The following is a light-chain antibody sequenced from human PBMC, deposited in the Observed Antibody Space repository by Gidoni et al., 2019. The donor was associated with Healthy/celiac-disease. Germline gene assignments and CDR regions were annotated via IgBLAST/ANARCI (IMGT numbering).Light chain of an antibody. J-gene: IGKJ4*01. Sequence: DIQMTQSPSSLSASVGDRVTITCRASQSISSYLNWYQQKPGKAPKLLIYAASSLQSGVPSRFSGSGSGTDFTLTISSLQPEDFATYYCQQSYSTHLXFXGGTKVEIK. V-gene: IGKV1-39*01. CDR1: QSISSY. CDR2: AAS. CDR3: QQSYSTHLX.